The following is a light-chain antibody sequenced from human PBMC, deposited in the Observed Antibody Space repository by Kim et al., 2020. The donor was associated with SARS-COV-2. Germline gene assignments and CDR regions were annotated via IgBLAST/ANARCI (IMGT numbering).Light chain of an antibody. Sequence: PGGTLTLTCDYSTRAVPSVQFPYWFQQKPGQAPRTLIYDTGNRHSWTPARFSGSLLGGKAALTLSAAQAEDEADYYCLLSYSDSRVFGGGTQLTVL. V-gene: IGLV7-46*01. J-gene: IGLJ2*01. CDR2: DTG. CDR1: TRAVPSVQF. CDR3: LLSYSDSRV.